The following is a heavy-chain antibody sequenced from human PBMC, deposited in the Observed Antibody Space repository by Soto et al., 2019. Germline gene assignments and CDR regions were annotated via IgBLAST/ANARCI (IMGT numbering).Heavy chain of an antibody. CDR1: GGSISSGGYY. CDR2: IYNSGST. Sequence: QVQLQESGPGLVKPSQTLSLTCTVSGGSISSGGYYWSWIRQRPGKGLEWIGYIYNSGSTYYNPSLKSRVTISVDPSKNQFSLKLSSVTAADTAVYYCARSPFIYSGYVGPFDYWGQGTLVTVSS. V-gene: IGHV4-31*03. D-gene: IGHD5-12*01. J-gene: IGHJ4*02. CDR3: ARSPFIYSGYVGPFDY.